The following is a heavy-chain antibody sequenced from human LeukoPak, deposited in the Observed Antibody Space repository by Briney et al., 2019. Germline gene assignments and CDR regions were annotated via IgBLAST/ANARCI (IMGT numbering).Heavy chain of an antibody. CDR2: IYTSGST. D-gene: IGHD3-22*01. Sequence: PSETLSLTCTVSGVSISTYYWSWIRQPGGKGLEWIGHIYTSGSTNYNPSLKSRVTLSVDASKTQFSLKLSSVTAADTAVYYCARDRYDSSGDLDYWGQGTLVTVSS. J-gene: IGHJ4*02. CDR3: ARDRYDSSGDLDY. CDR1: GVSISTYY. V-gene: IGHV4-4*07.